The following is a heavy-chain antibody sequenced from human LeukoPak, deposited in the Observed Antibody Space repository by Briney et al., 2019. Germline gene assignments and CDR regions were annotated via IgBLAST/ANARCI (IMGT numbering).Heavy chain of an antibody. CDR1: GGSISSYY. V-gene: IGHV4-59*01. CDR3: ARERIGESWFDP. J-gene: IGHJ5*02. D-gene: IGHD3-10*01. Sequence: SETLSLTCTVSGGSISSYYWSWIRQPPGKGLEWIGYIYYSGSTNYNPSLKSRVTISVDPSKNQFSLKLSSVTAADTAVYYCARERIGESWFDPWGQGTLVTVSS. CDR2: IYYSGST.